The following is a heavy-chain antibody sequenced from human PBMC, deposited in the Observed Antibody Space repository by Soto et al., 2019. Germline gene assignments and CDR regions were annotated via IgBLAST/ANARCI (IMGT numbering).Heavy chain of an antibody. CDR1: GGSISSSSYY. Sequence: SETLSLTCTVSGGSISSSSYYWGWIRQPPGKGLEWIGSIYYSGSTYYNPSLRSRVTISVDTSKNQFSLKLSSVTAADTAVYYCAEAGGSYNYWGQETLVTVSS. CDR3: AEAGGSYNY. V-gene: IGHV4-39*01. D-gene: IGHD3-16*01. J-gene: IGHJ4*02. CDR2: IYYSGST.